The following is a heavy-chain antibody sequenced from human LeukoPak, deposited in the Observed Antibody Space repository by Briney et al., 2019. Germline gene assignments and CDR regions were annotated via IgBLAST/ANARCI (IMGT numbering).Heavy chain of an antibody. CDR1: GFTFSDYY. D-gene: IGHD2-21*02. CDR3: ARDISAYCGGDCYPNRFDP. J-gene: IGHJ5*02. V-gene: IGHV3-11*06. CDR2: LWRCSSYT. Sequence: PGGSLRLSCAASGFTFSDYYMSWIRQAPGKGLEWVSYLWRCSSYTNYADSVKRRFTISRDNAKNSLYLQMNTLRAEDTAVYYCARDISAYCGGDCYPNRFDPWGQGTLVSVSS.